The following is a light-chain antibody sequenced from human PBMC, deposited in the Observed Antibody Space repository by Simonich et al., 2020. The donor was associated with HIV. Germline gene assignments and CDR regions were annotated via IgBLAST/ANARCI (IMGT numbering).Light chain of an antibody. V-gene: IGKV1-NL1*01. CDR1: QDISNS. CDR2: AAS. Sequence: DIQLTQSPSSLSASVGERVTITCRASQDISNSLVWYQQKPGKAPKLLLYAASRLESGVPSRFSGSGSGTDYTHTISSLQPEDFAAYYCQQYYSTPTFGGGTKVEIK. CDR3: QQYYSTPT. J-gene: IGKJ4*01.